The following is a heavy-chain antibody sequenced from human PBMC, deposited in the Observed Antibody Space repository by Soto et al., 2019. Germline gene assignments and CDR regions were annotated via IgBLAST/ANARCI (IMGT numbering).Heavy chain of an antibody. D-gene: IGHD3-16*01. CDR3: ARGPRSTYEWGSDFHY. V-gene: IGHV3-30-3*01. J-gene: IGHJ4*02. CDR1: GFSFSAYD. CDR2: ISHDGTND. Sequence: QVQLVESGGGVVQPGRSLRLSCGASGFSFSAYDMFWVRQAPGRGLEWIALISHDGTNDDFADSVKGRFTISRDNSKNTLYLQLNSLRPEDTAVYYCARGPRSTYEWGSDFHYWGQGTLVTVSS.